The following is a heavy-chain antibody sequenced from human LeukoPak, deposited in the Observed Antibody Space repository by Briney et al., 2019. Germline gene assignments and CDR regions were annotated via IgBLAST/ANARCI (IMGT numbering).Heavy chain of an antibody. J-gene: IGHJ5*02. V-gene: IGHV3-74*01. D-gene: IGHD2-15*01. CDR2: INSDGSST. CDR1: GFSFSSYW. Sequence: PGGSLRLSCAASGFSFSSYWMHWVRHTPGKGLVWVSRINSDGSSTSYADSVKGRFTISRDNAKNTLYLQMNSLRAEDTAVYYCVRAPPLVAADWFDPWGQGSLVTVS. CDR3: VRAPPLVAADWFDP.